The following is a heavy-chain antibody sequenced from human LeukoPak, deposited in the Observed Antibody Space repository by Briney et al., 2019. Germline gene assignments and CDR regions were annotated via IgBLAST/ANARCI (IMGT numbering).Heavy chain of an antibody. V-gene: IGHV1-2*02. Sequence: ASVKVSCKASGYTFTGYYMHWVRQAPGQGLEWMGWINPNSGGTNYAQKFQGRVTMTRDTSISTAYMELSSLKASDTAMYYCARLASIAARSDMDVWGKGTTVTVSS. CDR2: INPNSGGT. D-gene: IGHD6-6*01. J-gene: IGHJ6*03. CDR3: ARLASIAARSDMDV. CDR1: GYTFTGYY.